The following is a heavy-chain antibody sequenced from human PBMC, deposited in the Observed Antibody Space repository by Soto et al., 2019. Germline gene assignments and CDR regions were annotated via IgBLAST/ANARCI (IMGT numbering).Heavy chain of an antibody. CDR2: IWYDGSNK. V-gene: IGHV3-33*01. J-gene: IGHJ6*03. CDR1: GFTFSSYG. D-gene: IGHD2-2*01. Sequence: QVQLVESGGGVVQPGRSLRLSCAASGFTFSSYGMHWVRQAPGKGLEWVAVIWYDGSNKYYADSVKGRFTISRDNSKNTLYLQMNSLRAEDTAVYYCARDQDYAIDYYYYMDVWGKGTTVTVSS. CDR3: ARDQDYAIDYYYYMDV.